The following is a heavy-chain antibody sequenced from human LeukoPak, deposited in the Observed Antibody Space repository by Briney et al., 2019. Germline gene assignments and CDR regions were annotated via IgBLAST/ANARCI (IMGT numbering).Heavy chain of an antibody. D-gene: IGHD6-6*01. CDR2: ISAYSGNT. CDR1: GYTFTSYG. V-gene: IGHV1-18*01. J-gene: IGHJ5*02. Sequence: GESLKISCKGSGYTFTSYGISWVRQAPGQGLEWMGWISAYSGNTNYAQKLQGRVTMTTDTSTSTAYMELRSLRSDDTAVYYCARDKAARPQWFDPWGQGTLVTVSS. CDR3: ARDKAARPQWFDP.